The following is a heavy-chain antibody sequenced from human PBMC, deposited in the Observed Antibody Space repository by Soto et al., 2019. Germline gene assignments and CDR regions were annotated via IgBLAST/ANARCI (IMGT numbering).Heavy chain of an antibody. V-gene: IGHV1-2*04. CDR3: ASHQVGISTSFDY. D-gene: IGHD2-2*01. Sequence: ASVKVSCKASGYTFTGYYMHWVRRAPGQGLEWMGWINPNSGGTNYAQKFQGWVTMTRDTSISTAYMELSRLRSDDTAVYYCASHQVGISTSFDYWGQGTLVTVSS. J-gene: IGHJ4*02. CDR1: GYTFTGYY. CDR2: INPNSGGT.